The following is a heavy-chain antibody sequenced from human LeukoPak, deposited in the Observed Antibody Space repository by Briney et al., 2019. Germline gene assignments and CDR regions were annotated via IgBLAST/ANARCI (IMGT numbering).Heavy chain of an antibody. CDR1: GGSISSYY. D-gene: IGHD2-2*01. J-gene: IGHJ4*02. CDR3: ARLYCSSTSCHLDY. Sequence: PSETLSLTCTVSGGSISSYYWSWLRQPPGKGLEWIGYIYYSGSTNYNPSLKSRVTISVGTSKNQFSLKLSSVTAADTAVYYCARLYCSSTSCHLDYWGQGTLVTVSS. V-gene: IGHV4-59*01. CDR2: IYYSGST.